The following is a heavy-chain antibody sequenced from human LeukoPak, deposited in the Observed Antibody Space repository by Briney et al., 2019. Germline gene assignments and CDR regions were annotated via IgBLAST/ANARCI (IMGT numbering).Heavy chain of an antibody. CDR3: ARFPYSNSWYYFDY. V-gene: IGHV3-48*03. Sequence: GGSLRLSCAASGFTFSSYEMNWVRQAPGKGLEWVSYISSSGSTIYYADSVKGRFTISRDDAKSSLYLQMNSLRAEDTAVYYCARFPYSNSWYYFDYWGQGTLVTVSS. J-gene: IGHJ4*02. D-gene: IGHD6-13*01. CDR2: ISSSGSTI. CDR1: GFTFSSYE.